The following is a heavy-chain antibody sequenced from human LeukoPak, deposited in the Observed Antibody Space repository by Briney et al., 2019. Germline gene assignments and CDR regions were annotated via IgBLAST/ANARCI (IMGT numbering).Heavy chain of an antibody. D-gene: IGHD3-22*01. Sequence: CLRPAFSPSAPTLIITTSDSVRQAPGKGLGWVALIPYDGRNNNYGASVDDRFPMSRDNSKNTLYRQANSLRPDQTAMYDCATDSSPDFWGEGNLVTLSP. CDR2: IPYDGRNN. V-gene: IGHV3-30-3*02. CDR3: ATDSSPDF. J-gene: IGHJ4*02. CDR1: APTLIITT.